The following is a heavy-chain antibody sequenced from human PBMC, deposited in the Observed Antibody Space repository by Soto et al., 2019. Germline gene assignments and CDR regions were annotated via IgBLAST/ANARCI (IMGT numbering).Heavy chain of an antibody. Sequence: HVTLKESGPVLVKPTETLTLTCTVSGFSFSNGKVGVSWIRQPPGKALEWLAHIFSNDEKSYRTSLKSRLTISEDTSKSQVVLTMTNVDPVDTATYYCARILFGRSVAGGYFYMDVWGKGTTVTVSS. J-gene: IGHJ6*03. CDR2: IFSNDEK. D-gene: IGHD6-19*01. CDR1: GFSFSNGKVG. CDR3: ARILFGRSVAGGYFYMDV. V-gene: IGHV2-26*01.